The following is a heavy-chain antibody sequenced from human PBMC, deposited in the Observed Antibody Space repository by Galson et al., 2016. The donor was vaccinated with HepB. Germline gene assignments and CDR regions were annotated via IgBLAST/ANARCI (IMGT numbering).Heavy chain of an antibody. CDR2: ISSGSRHI. Sequence: SLRLSCAASGFTLNNYALNWVRQAPGKGPQWVSSISSGSRHISNADSLKGRFRISRDDAKNSLYMQMNSLRAEDTAMYYCVRQKETRDYGGNPPDYWGQGTLVTVSS. D-gene: IGHD4-23*01. CDR1: GFTLNNYA. J-gene: IGHJ4*02. V-gene: IGHV3-21*01. CDR3: VRQKETRDYGGNPPDY.